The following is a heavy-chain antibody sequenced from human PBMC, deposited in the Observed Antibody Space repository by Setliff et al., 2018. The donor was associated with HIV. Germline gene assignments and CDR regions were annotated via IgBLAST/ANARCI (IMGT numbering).Heavy chain of an antibody. V-gene: IGHV1-18*01. J-gene: IGHJ4*02. CDR2: ISANNGNT. D-gene: IGHD3-22*01. CDR3: ARHASTWYYESSGPHFDY. CDR1: GYTFTRYG. Sequence: ASVKVSCKASGYTFTRYGISWVRQAPGQGLEWMGLISANNGNTNYAQKLQGRVTMTTDTSTSTAYMELRSLRSDDTAVYYCARHASTWYYESSGPHFDYWGQGTLVTSPQ.